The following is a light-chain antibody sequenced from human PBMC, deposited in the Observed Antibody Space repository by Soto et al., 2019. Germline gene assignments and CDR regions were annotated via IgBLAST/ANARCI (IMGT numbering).Light chain of an antibody. J-gene: IGKJ1*01. V-gene: IGKV3-15*01. CDR1: QSIRTD. CDR3: QQYNKWPQWT. CDR2: SAS. Sequence: VMTQSTATLSVSPGERATLSCRASQSIRTDLAWYQQKPGQAPSLLIFSASTRATGVPARFSGSGSGTEFTLTISSLQSEDFAVYYCQQYNKWPQWTFGQRAKVDI.